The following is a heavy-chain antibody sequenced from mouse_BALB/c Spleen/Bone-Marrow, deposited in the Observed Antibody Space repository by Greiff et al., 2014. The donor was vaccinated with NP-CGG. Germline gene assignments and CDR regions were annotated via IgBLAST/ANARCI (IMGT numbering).Heavy chain of an antibody. V-gene: IGHV5-6-5*01. Sequence: EVKLMESGGGLVKPGGSLKLSCAASGFTFSSYAMSWVRQTPEKRPEWVASISSGGSTYYXDSVKGRFTISRDNARNILYLQMSSLRSEDTAMYYCAREVDGWYYFDYWGQGTTLTVSS. CDR3: AREVDGWYYFDY. D-gene: IGHD2-3*01. CDR2: ISSGGST. J-gene: IGHJ2*01. CDR1: GFTFSSYA.